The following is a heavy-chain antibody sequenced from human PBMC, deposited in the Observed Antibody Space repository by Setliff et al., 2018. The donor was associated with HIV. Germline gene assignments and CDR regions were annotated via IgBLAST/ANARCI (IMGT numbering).Heavy chain of an antibody. CDR3: ARDWEWRTSGWEARFDY. V-gene: IGHV3-7*05. CDR2: IKQDGGEA. D-gene: IGHD6-19*01. J-gene: IGHJ4*02. CDR1: GFTFSTYW. Sequence: GGSLRLSCAASGFTFSTYWMTWARQAPGKGLEWVASIKQDGGEAHYVDSLKGRFTISRDNPKNSLYLQMNSLRAEDTAVYYCARDWEWRTSGWEARFDYWGQGTLVTVSS.